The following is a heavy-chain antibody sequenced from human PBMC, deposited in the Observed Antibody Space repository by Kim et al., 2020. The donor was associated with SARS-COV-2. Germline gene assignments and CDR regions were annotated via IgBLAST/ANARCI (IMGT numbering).Heavy chain of an antibody. CDR1: GGTFNSYA. D-gene: IGHD3-10*01. J-gene: IGHJ4*02. V-gene: IGHV1-69*04. CDR3: ARDQGGNGEFDY. CDR2: IIPIFTRA. Sequence: SVKVSCKASGGTFNSYAINWVRQAPGQGLEWMGRIIPIFTRANYAQKFQGRVTITADKSTSTAYMELSSLRSEDTAVYYCARDQGGNGEFDYWGQGTLVTVSS.